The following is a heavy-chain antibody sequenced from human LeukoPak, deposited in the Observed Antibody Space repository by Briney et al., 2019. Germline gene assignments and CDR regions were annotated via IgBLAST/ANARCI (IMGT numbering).Heavy chain of an antibody. CDR2: ISAYNGNT. CDR1: GYTFTSYG. J-gene: IGHJ6*02. Sequence: ASVKVSCKASGYTFTSYGISWVRQAPGQGLEWMGWISAYNGNTNYAQKLQGRVTMTTDTSTSTAYMELRSLRPDDTAVYYCARDQNYYYYGMDVWGQGTTVTVSS. CDR3: ARDQNYYYYGMDV. V-gene: IGHV1-18*01.